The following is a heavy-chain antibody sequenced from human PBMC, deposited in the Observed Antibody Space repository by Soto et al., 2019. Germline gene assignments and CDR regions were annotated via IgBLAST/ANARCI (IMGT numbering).Heavy chain of an antibody. CDR3: ARDLGYSSGWEDDAFGI. CDR2: ISSSSSTI. V-gene: IGHV3-48*01. Sequence: PGGSLRLSCAASGFTFSSYSMNWVRQAPGKGLEWVSYISSSSSTIYYADSVKGRFTISRDNAKNSLYLQMNSLRAEDTAVYYCARDLGYSSGWEDDAFGIWGQGTMVTVSS. CDR1: GFTFSSYS. D-gene: IGHD6-19*01. J-gene: IGHJ3*02.